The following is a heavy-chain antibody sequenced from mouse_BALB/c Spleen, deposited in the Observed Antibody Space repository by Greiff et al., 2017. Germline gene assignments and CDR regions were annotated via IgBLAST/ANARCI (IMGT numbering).Heavy chain of an antibody. D-gene: IGHD3-1*01. J-gene: IGHJ4*01. Sequence: QVQPKESGAELAKPGASVKMSCKASGYTFTSYWMHWVKQRPGQGLEWIGYINPSTGYTEYNQKFKDKATLTADKSSSTAYMQLSSLTSEDSAVYYCARSGGNYAMDYWGQGTSVTVSS. V-gene: IGHV1-7*01. CDR3: ARSGGNYAMDY. CDR1: GYTFTSYW. CDR2: INPSTGYT.